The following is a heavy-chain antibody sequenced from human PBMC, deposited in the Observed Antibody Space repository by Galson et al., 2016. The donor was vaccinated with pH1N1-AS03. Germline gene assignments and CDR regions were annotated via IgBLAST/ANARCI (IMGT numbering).Heavy chain of an antibody. V-gene: IGHV1-2*02. D-gene: IGHD5-12*01. J-gene: IGHJ4*02. CDR3: ARDPHWGNDYRVDS. CDR1: GYTFTSYN. Sequence: SVKVSCKASGYTFTSYNVHWVRQAPGQGLEWLGWIYPDTGGTNYAPKFEGRVSITRDSSINTAFLEVRSLRSDDSAVYFCARDPHWGNDYRVDSWGQGTLIIVSS. CDR2: IYPDTGGT.